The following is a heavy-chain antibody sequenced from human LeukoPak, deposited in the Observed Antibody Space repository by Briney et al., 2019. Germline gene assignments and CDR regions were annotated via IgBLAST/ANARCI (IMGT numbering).Heavy chain of an antibody. J-gene: IGHJ4*02. CDR3: AKIAAAMTPPFDY. CDR1: GYSISSGYY. V-gene: IGHV4-38-2*01. D-gene: IGHD6-13*01. Sequence: PSETLSLTCAVSGYSISSGYYWGWIRQPPGKGLEWIGGIYHSGSTYYNPSLKSRVTISVDTSKNQFSLKLSSVTAADTAVYYCAKIAAAMTPPFDYWGQGTLVTVSS. CDR2: IYHSGST.